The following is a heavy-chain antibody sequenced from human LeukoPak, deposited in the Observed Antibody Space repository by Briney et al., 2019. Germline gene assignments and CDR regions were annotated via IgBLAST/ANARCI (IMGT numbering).Heavy chain of an antibody. J-gene: IGHJ6*03. CDR1: GYTFTSYG. CDR2: ISAYNGNT. D-gene: IGHD3-9*01. Sequence: ASVKVSCKASGYTFTSYGISWVRQAPGQGLEGMGWISAYNGNTNYAQKLQGRVTMTTDTSTSTAYMELRSLRSDDTAVYYCARGHTGYVLRYFGGYYYYMDVWGKGTTVTVSS. CDR3: ARGHTGYVLRYFGGYYYYMDV. V-gene: IGHV1-18*01.